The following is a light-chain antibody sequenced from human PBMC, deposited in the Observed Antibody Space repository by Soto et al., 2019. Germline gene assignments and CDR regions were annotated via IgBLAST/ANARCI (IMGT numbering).Light chain of an antibody. V-gene: IGKV4-1*01. J-gene: IGKJ2*01. Sequence: DIVLTQSPDSLAVSLGERATINCKSSQSVLYSSNNKNYSAWYQQKPGQPPTLLIYWASTRESGVPDRFSGSVSGTDFTLTISSLQAEDVAVYYCQQYNSTPPGYTFGQGTKLEIK. CDR2: WAS. CDR3: QQYNSTPPGYT. CDR1: QSVLYSSNNKNY.